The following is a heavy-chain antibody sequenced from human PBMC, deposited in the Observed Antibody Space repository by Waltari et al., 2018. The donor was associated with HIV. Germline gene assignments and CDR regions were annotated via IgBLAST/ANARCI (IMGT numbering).Heavy chain of an antibody. V-gene: IGHV1-18*01. Sequence: QVHLVQSGAEVKMPGASVRVSCKTSGYIFTNYGVSWVRQAPGQGLEWLGWISRDNANTNYAQRLQGRVTLTTDTSTSTAYMELRSLRSDDTAVYYCARGLGGSYYYGVDVWGQGTTVTVS. J-gene: IGHJ6*02. CDR2: ISRDNANT. CDR1: GYIFTNYG. CDR3: ARGLGGSYYYGVDV.